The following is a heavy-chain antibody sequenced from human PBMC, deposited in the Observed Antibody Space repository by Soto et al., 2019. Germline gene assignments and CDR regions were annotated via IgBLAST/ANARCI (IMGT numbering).Heavy chain of an antibody. V-gene: IGHV3-15*07. CDR2: IKCKTEYGRP. Sequence: LSRRAVRVNCTNAWRNCVRQAPGKALEWVRCIKCKTEYGRPDFAAGVRGRFAISRDDSKSMVYVQMNSLKAEDTAVYYCPADSYFTQNLVGFDYWGRGTLVTISA. J-gene: IGHJ4*01. CDR1: RVNCTNAW. CDR3: PADSYFTQNLVGFDY. D-gene: IGHD3-9*01.